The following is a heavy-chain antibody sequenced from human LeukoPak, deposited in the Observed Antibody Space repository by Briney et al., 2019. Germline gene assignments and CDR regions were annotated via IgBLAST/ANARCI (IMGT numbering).Heavy chain of an antibody. J-gene: IGHJ6*02. CDR1: GFTFSSYG. CDR2: ISYDGSNK. D-gene: IGHD3-3*01. CDR3: ARDRDFWSGYSRDYYYYYGMDV. V-gene: IGHV3-30*03. Sequence: GGSLRLSCAASGFTFSSYGMHWVRQAPGKGLGWVAVISYDGSNKYYADSVKGRFTISRDNSKNTLYLQMNSLRAEDTAVYYCARDRDFWSGYSRDYYYYYGMDVWGQGTTVTVSS.